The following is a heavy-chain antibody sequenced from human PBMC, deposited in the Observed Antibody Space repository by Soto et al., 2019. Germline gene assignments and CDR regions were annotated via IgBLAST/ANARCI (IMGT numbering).Heavy chain of an antibody. CDR1: GFTFSSYS. V-gene: IGHV3-21*01. Sequence: GGSLRLSCAASGFTFSSYSMNWVRQAPGKGLEWVSSVSSSSSYIYYADSVKGRFTISRDNAKNSLYLQMNSLRAEDTAVYYCAGSLTGRVYWGQGTLVTVSS. D-gene: IGHD3-9*01. CDR2: VSSSSSYI. CDR3: AGSLTGRVY. J-gene: IGHJ4*02.